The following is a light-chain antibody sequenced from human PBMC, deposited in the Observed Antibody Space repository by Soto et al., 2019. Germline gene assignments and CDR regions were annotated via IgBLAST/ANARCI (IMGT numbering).Light chain of an antibody. CDR3: QQRSNWPPT. V-gene: IGKV3-11*01. Sequence: EIVLTQSLAALSLSQEERATLSCRASQSVSSYLAWYQQKPGQAPRLLIYDASNRATGIPARFSGSGSGTDFTLTISSLEPEDFAVYYCQQRSNWPPTFGQGTRLEIK. J-gene: IGKJ5*01. CDR1: QSVSSY. CDR2: DAS.